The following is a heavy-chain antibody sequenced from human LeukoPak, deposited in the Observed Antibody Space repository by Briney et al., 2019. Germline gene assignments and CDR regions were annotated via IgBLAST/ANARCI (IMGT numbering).Heavy chain of an antibody. Sequence: GASVKVSCKAFGYTFTSYDINWVRQATGQGLEWMGWMNPNSGNTGYAQKFQGRVTMTRNTSISTAYMELSSLRSEDTAVYYCARGVGYCSSTSCFYNWFDPWGQGTLVTVSS. CDR3: ARGVGYCSSTSCFYNWFDP. CDR2: MNPNSGNT. D-gene: IGHD2-2*03. J-gene: IGHJ5*02. V-gene: IGHV1-8*01. CDR1: GYTFTSYD.